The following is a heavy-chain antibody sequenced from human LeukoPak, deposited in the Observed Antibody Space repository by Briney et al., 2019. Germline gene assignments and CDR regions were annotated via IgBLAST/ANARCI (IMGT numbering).Heavy chain of an antibody. V-gene: IGHV3-20*04. Sequence: GGSLRLSCAASGFTFSSYAMSWVRQAPGKGLEWVSGINWNGGSTGYADSVKGRFTISRDNAKNSLYLQMNSLRAEDTAVYYCARDQYSYGYNAFDIWGQGTMVTVSS. CDR3: ARDQYSYGYNAFDI. CDR2: INWNGGST. J-gene: IGHJ3*02. D-gene: IGHD5-18*01. CDR1: GFTFSSYA.